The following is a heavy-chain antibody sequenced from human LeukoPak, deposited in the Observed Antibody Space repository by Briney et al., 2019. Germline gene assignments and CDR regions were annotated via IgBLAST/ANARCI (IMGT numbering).Heavy chain of an antibody. CDR2: INHSGST. J-gene: IGHJ6*02. CDR3: ARGANFYYYGMDV. CDR1: GGSFSGYY. D-gene: IGHD2-15*01. V-gene: IGHV4-34*01. Sequence: PSETLSLTCAVYGGSFSGYYWSWIRQPPGKGLEWIGEINHSGSTNYNPSLKSRVTISVDTSKNQFSLRLSSVTAEDTAVYYCARGANFYYYGMDVWGQGTTVTVSS.